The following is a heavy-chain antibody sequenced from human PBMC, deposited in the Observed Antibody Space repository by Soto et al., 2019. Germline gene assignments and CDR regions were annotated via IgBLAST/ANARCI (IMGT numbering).Heavy chain of an antibody. CDR1: EFTFSNYA. Sequence: GSLRLSCAASEFTFSNYAMSWVRQAPGKGLEWVSAISYGGGTTYYADSVKGRFTISRGNSKNTLYLQMNSLRADDTAVYYCAKENGYSSSWFEFDYWGQGTLVTVS. J-gene: IGHJ4*02. D-gene: IGHD6-13*01. CDR3: AKENGYSSSWFEFDY. CDR2: ISYGGGTT. V-gene: IGHV3-23*01.